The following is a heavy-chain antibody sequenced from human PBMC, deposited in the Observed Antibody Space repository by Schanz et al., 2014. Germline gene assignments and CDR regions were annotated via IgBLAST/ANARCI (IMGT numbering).Heavy chain of an antibody. V-gene: IGHV3-7*01. J-gene: IGHJ6*02. CDR1: GFTFSGYW. Sequence: EVQLVESGGGLVQPGGSLRLSCAASGFTFSGYWMSWVRQAPGEGLVWVANIKLDGSEKYYVDSVKGRFTISRDNSKNTLYLQMNSLRAEDTAVYYCARDEGGGYYYYGMDVWGQGTTVTVSS. CDR3: ARDEGGGYYYYGMDV. D-gene: IGHD2-15*01. CDR2: IKLDGSEK.